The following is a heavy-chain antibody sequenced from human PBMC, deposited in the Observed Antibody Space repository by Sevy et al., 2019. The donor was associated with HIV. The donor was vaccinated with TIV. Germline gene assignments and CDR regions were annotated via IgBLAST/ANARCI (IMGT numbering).Heavy chain of an antibody. CDR3: ARSPGYSTSWETHRSHHFDY. CDR1: GFTFGEYY. J-gene: IGHJ4*02. V-gene: IGHV3-11*01. D-gene: IGHD6-13*01. Sequence: GESLKISCAASGFTFGEYYMSWIRQAPGEGLEWIAHINPITSVIFDRDSVKGRFTISRDNAKKSLFLQMNSLTAEDTAKHYCARSPGYSTSWETHRSHHFDYWGQGTLVSVSS. CDR2: INPITSVI.